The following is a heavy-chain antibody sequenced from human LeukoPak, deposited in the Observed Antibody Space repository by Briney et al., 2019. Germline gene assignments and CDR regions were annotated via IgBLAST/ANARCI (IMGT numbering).Heavy chain of an antibody. CDR3: ARGWAGAFDC. CDR1: GFTFSDYA. Sequence: GGSLRLSCAASGFTFSDYAIHWVRQAPGKGLEWVSVISNVGGSKHYADSVKGRFTISRDDSQNTPHLQMNSLRAEDTALYYCARGWAGAFDCWGQGTLVTVSS. D-gene: IGHD1-26*01. J-gene: IGHJ4*02. CDR2: ISNVGGSK. V-gene: IGHV3-30*14.